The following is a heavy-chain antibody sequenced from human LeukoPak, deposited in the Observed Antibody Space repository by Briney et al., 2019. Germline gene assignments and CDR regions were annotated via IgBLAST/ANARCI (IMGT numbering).Heavy chain of an antibody. J-gene: IGHJ6*02. Sequence: GGSLRLSCAASGFTFSSYWMSWVRQAPGKGLEWVANIKQDGSEKYYVDSVKGRFTISRDNAENSLYLQMNSLRAEDTAVYYCARVITGSSWYSAYYYYGMDVWGQGTTVTVSS. D-gene: IGHD6-13*01. CDR1: GFTFSSYW. CDR3: ARVITGSSWYSAYYYYGMDV. CDR2: IKQDGSEK. V-gene: IGHV3-7*01.